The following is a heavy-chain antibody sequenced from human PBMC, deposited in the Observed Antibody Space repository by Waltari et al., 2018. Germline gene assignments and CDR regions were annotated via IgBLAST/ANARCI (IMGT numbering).Heavy chain of an antibody. CDR3: ARDSGGTIFGVGNWFDP. J-gene: IGHJ5*02. CDR2: ISGDGRDV. CDR1: GFTLSYYS. D-gene: IGHD3-3*01. V-gene: IGHV3-21*02. Sequence: EMQLVESGGGLVKPGESLRLSCAASGFTLSYYSMNWVRQRPGKGLEGGASISGDGRDVYYADSVKGRLTVSSDKAKNVLLLQVSSLTVEDTAVYYCARDSGGTIFGVGNWFDPWGQGTLVSVSS.